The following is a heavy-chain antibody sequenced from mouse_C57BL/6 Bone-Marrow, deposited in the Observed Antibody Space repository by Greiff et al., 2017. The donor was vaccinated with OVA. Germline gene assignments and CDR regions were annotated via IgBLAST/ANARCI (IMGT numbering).Heavy chain of an antibody. CDR3: ARSRDWGRNYFDY. CDR2: IYPRSGNT. D-gene: IGHD4-1*01. CDR1: GYTFTSYG. J-gene: IGHJ2*01. Sequence: VQVVESGAELARPGASVKLSCKASGYTFTSYGISWVKQRTGQGLEWIGEIYPRSGNTYYNEKFKGKATLTADKSSSTAYMELRSLTSEDSAVYFCARSRDWGRNYFDYWGQGTTLTVSS. V-gene: IGHV1-81*01.